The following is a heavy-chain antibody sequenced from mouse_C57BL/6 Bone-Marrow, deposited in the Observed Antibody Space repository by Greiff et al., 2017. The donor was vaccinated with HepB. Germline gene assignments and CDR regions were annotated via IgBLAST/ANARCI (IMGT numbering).Heavy chain of an antibody. CDR2: INPGSGGT. D-gene: IGHD2-5*01. V-gene: IGHV1-54*01. CDR1: GYAFTNYL. J-gene: IGHJ4*01. CDR3: ASSPYSNYDYYAMDY. Sequence: QVQLQQSGAELVRPGTSVKVSCKASGYAFTNYLIEWVKQRPGQGLEWIGVINPGSGGTNYNEKFKGKATLTADKSSSTAYMQLSSLTSEDSAVYFCASSPYSNYDYYAMDYWGQGTSVTGSS.